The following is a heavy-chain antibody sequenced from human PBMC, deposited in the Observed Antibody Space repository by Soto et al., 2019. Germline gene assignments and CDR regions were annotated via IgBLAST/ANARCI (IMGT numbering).Heavy chain of an antibody. V-gene: IGHV1-69*12. CDR1: GGTFSNSA. J-gene: IGHJ6*02. Sequence: QVQLEQSGAEVKKPGSSVKVSCKASGGTFSNSAISWVRQAPGQGLEWMGGIMPIFRTPDYAQKFQGRVTVTADESTSTAYMELSGLRSDDTAVYYSARDKDRLQLGGNYYYILDVWGQGTTVTVSS. D-gene: IGHD5-12*01. CDR2: IMPIFRTP. CDR3: ARDKDRLQLGGNYYYILDV.